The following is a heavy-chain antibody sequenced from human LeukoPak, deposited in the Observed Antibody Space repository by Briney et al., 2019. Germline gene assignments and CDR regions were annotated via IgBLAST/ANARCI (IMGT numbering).Heavy chain of an antibody. Sequence: SVKVSCEASGGTFSSYAISWVRQAPGQGLEWMGGIIPIFGTANYAQKFQGRVTITADESTSTAYMELSSLRSEDTAVYYCARDYGSGSYYNPLFDIWGQGTMVTVSS. CDR2: IIPIFGTA. V-gene: IGHV1-69*13. CDR1: GGTFSSYA. CDR3: ARDYGSGSYYNPLFDI. J-gene: IGHJ3*02. D-gene: IGHD3-10*01.